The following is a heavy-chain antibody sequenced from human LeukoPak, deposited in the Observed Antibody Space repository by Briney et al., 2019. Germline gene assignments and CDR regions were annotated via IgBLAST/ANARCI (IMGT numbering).Heavy chain of an antibody. CDR2: IKQDGSEI. CDR1: GFTFKNYW. CDR3: AKRATYYYDSSGYYFFDY. J-gene: IGHJ4*02. D-gene: IGHD3-22*01. Sequence: GGSLRLSCAASGFTFKNYWMSWVRQTPGRGLEWVANIKQDGSEINYVDSVKGRFTISRDNAKNSLYLQMNSLRAEDTAVYYCAKRATYYYDSSGYYFFDYWGQGTLVTVSS. V-gene: IGHV3-7*05.